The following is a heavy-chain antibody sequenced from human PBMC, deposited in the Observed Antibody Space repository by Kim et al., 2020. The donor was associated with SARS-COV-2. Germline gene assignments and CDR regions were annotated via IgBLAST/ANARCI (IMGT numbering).Heavy chain of an antibody. CDR1: GFTFSDYY. D-gene: IGHD2-15*01. J-gene: IGHJ4*02. Sequence: GGSLRLSCAASGFTFSDYYMSWIRQAPGKGLEWVSYISSSGTTIYYADSVKGRFTISRDNAKNSLYLQMNSLRAEDTAVYYCARDRVKVYCSGGSCSAGFDHWGQGTLVTVSS. CDR2: ISSSGTTI. CDR3: ARDRVKVYCSGGSCSAGFDH. V-gene: IGHV3-11*04.